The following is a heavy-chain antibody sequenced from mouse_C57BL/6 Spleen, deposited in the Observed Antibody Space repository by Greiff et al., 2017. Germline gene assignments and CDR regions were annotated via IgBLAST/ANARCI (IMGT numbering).Heavy chain of an antibody. CDR1: GYTFTDYN. J-gene: IGHJ3*01. Sequence: VQLQQSGPELVKPGASVKIPCKASGYTFTDYNMDWVKQSHGKSLEWIGDINPNNGGTNYNQKFKGKATLTVDKSSSTAYMELRSLTSEDTAVYYCARENYSDDPFAYWGQGTLVTVTT. CDR3: ARENYSDDPFAY. D-gene: IGHD2-12*01. CDR2: INPNNGGT. V-gene: IGHV1-18*01.